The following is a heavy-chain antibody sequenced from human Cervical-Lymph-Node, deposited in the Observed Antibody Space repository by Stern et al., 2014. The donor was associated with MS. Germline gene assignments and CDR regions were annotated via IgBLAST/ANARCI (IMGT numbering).Heavy chain of an antibody. CDR3: ARDTSSPERSDW. Sequence: EVQLVESGGGVIQPGGSLRLSCTASGFTVSRDYMTWVRQAPGKGLEWLSLRTNVGSTFYTDSVKGRFTISRDDSKNTVYLHMTSLRAEDTAMYYCARDTSSPERSDWWGQGTLVTVSS. CDR1: GFTVSRDY. D-gene: IGHD1-1*01. CDR2: RTNVGST. J-gene: IGHJ4*02. V-gene: IGHV3-53*01.